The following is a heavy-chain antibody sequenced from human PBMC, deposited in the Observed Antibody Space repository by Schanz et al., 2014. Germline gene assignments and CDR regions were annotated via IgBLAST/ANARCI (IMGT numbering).Heavy chain of an antibody. CDR1: GFVFGDYY. J-gene: IGHJ4*02. CDR2: ISDSGTYT. CDR3: AASSGWHPSTDY. D-gene: IGHD6-19*01. Sequence: QVQLVQSGGGLVKPGGSLRLSCAASGFVFGDYYMNWIRQAPGKGLEWLSYISDSGTYTNYADSVKGRFTISRDNAKSSLYLQMNSLRVEDTAVYYGAASSGWHPSTDYWGQGTLXTVAS. V-gene: IGHV3-11*05.